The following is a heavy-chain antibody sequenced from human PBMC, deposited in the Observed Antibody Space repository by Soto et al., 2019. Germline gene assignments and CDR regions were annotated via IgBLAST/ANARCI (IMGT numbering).Heavy chain of an antibody. CDR2: INPSGGST. D-gene: IGHD6-13*01. Sequence: ASVKVSCKASGYTFTSYYMHWVRQAPGQGLEWMGIINPSGGSTSYAQKFQGRVTMTRDTSTSTVYMELSSLRSEDTAVYYCGRDVVGRIAAAANFDYWGQGTLVTVSS. CDR1: GYTFTSYY. J-gene: IGHJ4*02. V-gene: IGHV1-46*01. CDR3: GRDVVGRIAAAANFDY.